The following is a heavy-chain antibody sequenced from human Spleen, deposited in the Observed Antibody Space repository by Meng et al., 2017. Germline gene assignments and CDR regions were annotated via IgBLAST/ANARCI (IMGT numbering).Heavy chain of an antibody. Sequence: SGPTLVKPTQTLTLTCTFSGFSPSTSGVAVVWIRQPPGKAREWLALIYWDDDTRYSPSLKSSLSITRDTSKNQVVLTMTNMDPVDTATYYCAHSLTSGWDYYFDYWGQGTLVTVSS. D-gene: IGHD6-19*01. V-gene: IGHV2-5*02. J-gene: IGHJ4*02. CDR1: GFSPSTSGVA. CDR2: IYWDDDT. CDR3: AHSLTSGWDYYFDY.